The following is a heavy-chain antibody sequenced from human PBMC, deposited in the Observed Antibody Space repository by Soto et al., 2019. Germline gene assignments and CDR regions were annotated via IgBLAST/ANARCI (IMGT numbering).Heavy chain of an antibody. CDR2: IIPIFGTA. J-gene: IGHJ6*02. V-gene: IGHV1-69*12. CDR1: GGTFSSYA. D-gene: IGHD1-7*01. Sequence: QVQLVQSGAEVKKPGSSVKVSCKASGGTFSSYAISWVRQAPGQGLEWMGGIIPIFGTADYAQKFQGRVTITADESKSTDYMELSSLRSEDTAVYYCAGPPELTRIYYYYGMDVWGQGTTVTVSS. CDR3: AGPPELTRIYYYYGMDV.